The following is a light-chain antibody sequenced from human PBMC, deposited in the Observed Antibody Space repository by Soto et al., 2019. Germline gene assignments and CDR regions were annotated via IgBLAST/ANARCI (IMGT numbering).Light chain of an antibody. V-gene: IGKV1-39*01. CDR3: QQSYSSPLT. CDR2: GVS. Sequence: DIPMTQSPSSLSASVGDTITVTCRASQTISLYLNWYQQKPWNAPKLLIYGVSTLQSGVPSRFNGSGAGTDFALTIVGLQPEDFATYFCQQSYSSPLTFGGGTKVEMK. CDR1: QTISLY. J-gene: IGKJ4*01.